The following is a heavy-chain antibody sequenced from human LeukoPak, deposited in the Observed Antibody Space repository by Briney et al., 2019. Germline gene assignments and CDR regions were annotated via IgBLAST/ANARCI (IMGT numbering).Heavy chain of an antibody. CDR1: GGSISSSSYY. D-gene: IGHD3-10*01. Sequence: SETLSLTCTVSGGSISSSSYYWGWIRQPPGKGLEWIGSIYYSGSTYYNPSLKSRVTISVDTSKNQFSLKLSSVTAADTAVYYCARDYGSGSPIDYWGQGTLVTVSS. J-gene: IGHJ4*02. CDR2: IYYSGST. CDR3: ARDYGSGSPIDY. V-gene: IGHV4-39*02.